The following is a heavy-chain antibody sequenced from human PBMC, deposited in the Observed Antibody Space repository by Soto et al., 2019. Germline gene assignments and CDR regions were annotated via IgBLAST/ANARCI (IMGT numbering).Heavy chain of an antibody. CDR1: GYTFTNYA. CDR3: ARAGFCSTTSCSDAFDI. Sequence: QVQLVQSGAEVKKPGASVKVSCKASGYTFTNYAMHWVRQAPGQRPEWMGWINAGNGNTKFSQRFQGRVTITRDTSANIAYMGLSSLTSEDTAVYYCARAGFCSTTSCSDAFDIWGQGTMVTVSS. J-gene: IGHJ3*02. D-gene: IGHD2-2*01. CDR2: INAGNGNT. V-gene: IGHV1-3*01.